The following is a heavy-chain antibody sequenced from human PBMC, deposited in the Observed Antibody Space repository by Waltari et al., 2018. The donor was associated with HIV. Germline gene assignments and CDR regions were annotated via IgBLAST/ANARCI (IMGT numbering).Heavy chain of an antibody. CDR2: ISNSGDII. D-gene: IGHD3-22*01. CDR3: ARDRWYYFDTSDYFYDY. Sequence: QVQLVESGGGVVQPGGAMRLACAASGFTFSDDYLAWSRQAPGKGLEWISYISNSGDIIYYADSVKGRFTISRDNAKNSLYLQMNSLRAEDTAVYYCARDRWYYFDTSDYFYDYWGQGTLVTVSS. J-gene: IGHJ4*02. V-gene: IGHV3-11*01. CDR1: GFTFSDDY.